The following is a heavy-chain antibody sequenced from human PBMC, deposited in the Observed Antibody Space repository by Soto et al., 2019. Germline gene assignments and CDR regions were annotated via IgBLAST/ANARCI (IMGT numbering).Heavy chain of an antibody. CDR1: GFTFSTYA. V-gene: IGHV3-23*01. CDR2: ITGSGTGI. CDR3: AKTLYGGATV. J-gene: IGHJ4*02. D-gene: IGHD4-17*01. Sequence: LLLESGGGLVQPGGSLRLSCVASGFTFSTYAISWVRQAPGKGLEWVSGITGSGTGINNADSVKGRFTISRDNSKNTVYLQMSRLRGEDTAVYYCAKTLYGGATVWGQRTLVTVSS.